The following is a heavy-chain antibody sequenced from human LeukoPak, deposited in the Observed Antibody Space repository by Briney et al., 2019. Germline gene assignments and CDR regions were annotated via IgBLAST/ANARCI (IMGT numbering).Heavy chain of an antibody. J-gene: IGHJ4*02. Sequence: ASVKVSCKSSGCTFTSYYMHWVRQAPGQGLEWMGIINPSGGSTSYAHKFQGRVTMTRDTSTSTVYMELSSLRSEDTAVYYCARDERFEFGRVFDYWGRGNRVTVSS. D-gene: IGHD3-10*01. V-gene: IGHV1-46*01. CDR2: INPSGGST. CDR3: ARDERFEFGRVFDY. CDR1: GCTFTSYY.